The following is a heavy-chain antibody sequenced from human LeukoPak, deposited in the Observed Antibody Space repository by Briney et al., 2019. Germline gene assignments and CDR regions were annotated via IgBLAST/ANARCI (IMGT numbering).Heavy chain of an antibody. Sequence: GNTYYNPSLKSRVTISVDTSKNQFSLKLSSVTAADTAVYYCARRYDFWSGYFGYYYGMDVWGQGTTVTVSS. D-gene: IGHD3-3*01. J-gene: IGHJ6*02. CDR2: GNT. CDR3: ARRYDFWSGYFGYYYGMDV. V-gene: IGHV4-39*01.